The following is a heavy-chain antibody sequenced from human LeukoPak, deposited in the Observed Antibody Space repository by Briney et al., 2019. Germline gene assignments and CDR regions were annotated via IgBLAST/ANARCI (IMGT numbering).Heavy chain of an antibody. CDR2: INSDGSST. CDR1: GFTFSSYW. Sequence: GSLRLSCAASGFTFSSYWMHWVRQAPGKGLVWVSRINSDGSSTNYADSVKGRFTISRDNAKNTLHLQMNSLRAEDTAVYYCARGARGSGTASDYWGQGTLVTVSS. D-gene: IGHD3-10*01. J-gene: IGHJ4*02. CDR3: ARGARGSGTASDY. V-gene: IGHV3-74*01.